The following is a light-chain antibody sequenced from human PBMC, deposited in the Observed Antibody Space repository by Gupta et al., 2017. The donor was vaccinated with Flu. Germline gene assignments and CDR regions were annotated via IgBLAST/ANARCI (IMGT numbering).Light chain of an antibody. CDR1: SSNIEDNY. Sequence: QSVLIQTPSASGTPGQRVTMSCSGSSSNIEDNYVFWYQQLPGTAPKIIIYSNTKRPSGVPDRISGSKSGTSAFLAISGLRAEEEADYYCAVWDDRRDAWVFGGGTKVTVL. CDR3: AVWDDRRDAWV. J-gene: IGLJ2*01. CDR2: SNT. V-gene: IGLV1-47*02.